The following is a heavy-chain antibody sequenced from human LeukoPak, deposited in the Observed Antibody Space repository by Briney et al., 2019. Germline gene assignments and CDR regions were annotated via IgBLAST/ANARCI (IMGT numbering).Heavy chain of an antibody. CDR1: GFTFSSYA. Sequence: GGSLRLSCVASGFTFSSYALSWGRQTPGEGLEWFSGITANGGSTYHADSVKGRFTISIDNSINTLNLQMNNLRAEDTAIYYCAKGLGFWSGYYTPFDYWGQGSSVTVSS. CDR3: AKGLGFWSGYYTPFDY. D-gene: IGHD3-3*01. V-gene: IGHV3-23*01. J-gene: IGHJ4*02. CDR2: ITANGGST.